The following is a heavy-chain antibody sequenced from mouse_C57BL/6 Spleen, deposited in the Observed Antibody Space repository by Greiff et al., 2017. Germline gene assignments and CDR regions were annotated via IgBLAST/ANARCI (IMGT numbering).Heavy chain of an antibody. CDR2: IAPNSGGT. D-gene: IGHD1-1*01. CDR1: GYTFTSYW. CDR3: ARSDYCGSSLGD. Sequence: VQLQQPGAELVKPGASVKLSCKASGYTFTSYWMHWVKQRPGRGLEWIGRIAPNSGGTKYNEKFKSKATLTVDKPSSTAYMQLSSLPSEDSAVYYCARSDYCGSSLGDWGQGTTLTV. J-gene: IGHJ2*01. V-gene: IGHV1-72*01.